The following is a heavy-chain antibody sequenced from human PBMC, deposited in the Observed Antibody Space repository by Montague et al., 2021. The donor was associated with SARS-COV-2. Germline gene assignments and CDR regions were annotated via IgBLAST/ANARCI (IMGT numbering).Heavy chain of an antibody. Sequence: SETLSLTCTVYGDSLSTYYWTWIRQTPGKGLQWIGCIHSRDTKYNPSLESRVTISADTTRNQFSLRLNSVTAAATAVYYCARDARHRYGKYFDPWGQGIMVTVSS. CDR2: IHSRDT. V-gene: IGHV4-59*13. D-gene: IGHD5-18*01. J-gene: IGHJ5*01. CDR3: ARDARHRYGKYFDP. CDR1: GDSLSTYY.